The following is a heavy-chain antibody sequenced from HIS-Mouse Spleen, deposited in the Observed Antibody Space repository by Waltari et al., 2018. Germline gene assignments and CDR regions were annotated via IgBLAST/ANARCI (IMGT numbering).Heavy chain of an antibody. CDR1: GYTFTSYG. CDR2: ISAYNGNT. D-gene: IGHD3-3*01. Sequence: QVQLVQSGAEVKKPGAPVKVSCKASGYTFTSYGIRWVRQAPGQGLEWMGWISAYNGNTNYAQKLQGRVTMTTDTSTSTAYMELRSLRSDDTAVYYCARSESRFLEWLDWFDPWGQGTLVTVSS. CDR3: ARSESRFLEWLDWFDP. V-gene: IGHV1-18*01. J-gene: IGHJ5*02.